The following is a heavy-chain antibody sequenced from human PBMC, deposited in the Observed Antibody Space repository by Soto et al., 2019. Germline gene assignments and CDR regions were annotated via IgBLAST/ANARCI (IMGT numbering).Heavy chain of an antibody. Sequence: PGGSLRLSCAASGFTFSGYAMHWVRQAPGKGLEWVAVISYDGSNKYYADSVKGRFTISRDNSKNTLYLQMNSLRAEDTAVYYCARGGDYGDYIGYDYWGQGTLVTVSS. CDR1: GFTFSGYA. CDR3: ARGGDYGDYIGYDY. CDR2: ISYDGSNK. V-gene: IGHV3-30-3*01. D-gene: IGHD4-17*01. J-gene: IGHJ4*02.